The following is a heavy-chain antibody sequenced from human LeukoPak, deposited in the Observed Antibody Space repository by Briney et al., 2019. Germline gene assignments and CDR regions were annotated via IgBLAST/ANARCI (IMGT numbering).Heavy chain of an antibody. CDR2: IYYSGST. D-gene: IGHD6-19*01. Sequence: SETPSLTRTVSGGSISSGGYYLGWIRPPPGEGLEWIGYIYYSGSTYYNPSLKSRVTISVDTSKNQFSLKLSSVTAADTAVYYCARLGSGGHFDYWGQGTLVTVSS. V-gene: IGHV4-30-4*08. CDR3: ARLGSGGHFDY. J-gene: IGHJ4*02. CDR1: GGSISSGGYY.